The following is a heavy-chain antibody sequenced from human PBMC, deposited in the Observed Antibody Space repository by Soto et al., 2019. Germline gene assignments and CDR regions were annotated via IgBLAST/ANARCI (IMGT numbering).Heavy chain of an antibody. D-gene: IGHD6-6*01. CDR1: GFTFSSYG. V-gene: IGHV3-33*08. Sequence: GGSLRLSCAASGFTFSSYGMHWVRQAPGKGLEWVAVIWYDGSNKYYADSVKGRFTISRDNSKNTLYLQMNSLRAEDTAVYYCARDGQRSSSPGYYFDYWGQGTLVTVSS. CDR2: IWYDGSNK. CDR3: ARDGQRSSSPGYYFDY. J-gene: IGHJ4*02.